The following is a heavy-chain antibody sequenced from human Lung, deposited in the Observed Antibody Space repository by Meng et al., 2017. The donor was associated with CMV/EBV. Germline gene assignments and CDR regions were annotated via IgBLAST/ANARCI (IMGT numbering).Heavy chain of an antibody. CDR1: GYNFTNYS. D-gene: IGHD1-26*01. CDR2: INPRIGRT. J-gene: IGHJ4*02. V-gene: IGHV1-2*02. CDR3: ARYRYSGSYPFDF. Sequence: CKASGYNFTNYSIYWLRLAPGQGLEWMGWINPRIGRTDFAQKFQGRVTLTTDTSIATAYMELNRLTSDDTAVYYCARYRYSGSYPFDFWGQGTLVTVFS.